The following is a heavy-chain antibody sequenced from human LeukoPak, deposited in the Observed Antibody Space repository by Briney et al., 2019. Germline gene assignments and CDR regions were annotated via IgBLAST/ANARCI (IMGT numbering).Heavy chain of an antibody. J-gene: IGHJ4*02. D-gene: IGHD3-10*01. Sequence: SSETLSLTCTVSGGSISSGSYYWSWIRQPAGKGLERIGRIYTSGSTNYNPSLKSRVTISVDTSKNQFSLKLSSVTAADTAVYYCARDVWFGAGRTFDYWGQGTLVTVSS. CDR3: ARDVWFGAGRTFDY. CDR2: IYTSGST. CDR1: GGSISSGSYY. V-gene: IGHV4-61*02.